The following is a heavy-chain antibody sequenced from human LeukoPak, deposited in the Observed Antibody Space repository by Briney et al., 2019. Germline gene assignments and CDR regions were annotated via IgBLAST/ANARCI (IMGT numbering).Heavy chain of an antibody. CDR1: GFTVSSNY. Sequence: GGSLRLSCAASGFTVSSNYMSWVRQAPGKGLEWVAVISYDGSNKYYADSVKGRFTISRDNSKNTLYLQMNSLRAEDTAVYYCAREGDSSSWYYFDYWGQGTLVTVSS. CDR3: AREGDSSSWYYFDY. V-gene: IGHV3-30-3*01. J-gene: IGHJ4*02. D-gene: IGHD6-13*01. CDR2: ISYDGSNK.